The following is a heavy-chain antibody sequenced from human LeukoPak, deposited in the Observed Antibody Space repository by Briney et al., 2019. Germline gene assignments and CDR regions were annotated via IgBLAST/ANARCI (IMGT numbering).Heavy chain of an antibody. CDR3: VKMVRGVIGYFDY. D-gene: IGHD3-10*01. J-gene: IGHJ4*03. CDR1: GFTFSSYG. Sequence: GGSLRLSCAASGFTFSSYGMSWVRQAPGKGLEWVSAISGSGGSTYYADSVKGRFTISRDNSKNTLYLQMNSLRAEDTAVYYCVKMVRGVIGYFDYWGQGTLVTVSS. CDR2: ISGSGGST. V-gene: IGHV3-23*01.